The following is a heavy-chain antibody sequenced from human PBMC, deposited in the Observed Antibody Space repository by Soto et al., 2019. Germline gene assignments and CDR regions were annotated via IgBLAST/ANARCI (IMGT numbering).Heavy chain of an antibody. CDR2: INHSGST. CDR3: ARSMVRGVNYYYYYMDV. Sequence: SETLSLTCAVYGGSFSGYYWSWIRQPPGKGLEWIGEINHSGSTNYNPSLKSRVTISVDTSKNQFSLKLSSVTAADTAVYYFARSMVRGVNYYYYYMDVWGKGTTVTVSS. V-gene: IGHV4-34*01. J-gene: IGHJ6*03. D-gene: IGHD3-10*01. CDR1: GGSFSGYY.